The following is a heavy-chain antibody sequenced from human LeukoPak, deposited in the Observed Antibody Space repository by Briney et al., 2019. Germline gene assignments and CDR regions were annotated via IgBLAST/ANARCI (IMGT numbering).Heavy chain of an antibody. CDR3: AKGLQVGATEEDAFDI. CDR1: GFTFDDYA. CDR2: ISWNSGSI. Sequence: GGSLRLSCAASGFTFDDYAMHWVRQAPGKGLEWVSGISWNSGSIGYADSVKGRLTISRDNAKNSLYLQMNSLRAEDTALYYCAKGLQVGATEEDAFDIWGQGTMVTVSS. D-gene: IGHD1-26*01. V-gene: IGHV3-9*01. J-gene: IGHJ3*02.